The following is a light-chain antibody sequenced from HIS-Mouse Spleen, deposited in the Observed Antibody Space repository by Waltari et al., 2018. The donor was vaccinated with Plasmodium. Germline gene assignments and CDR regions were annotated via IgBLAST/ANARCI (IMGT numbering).Light chain of an antibody. J-gene: IGLJ2*01. V-gene: IGLV3-1*01. CDR1: KLGDKY. Sequence: SYELTQPPSVSVSPGQTASITCSGDKLGDKYACWFQQNPGQSPVLVIYQDSKRPSGIPERFSCSNSGNTATLTISGSQAMEEADYYCPAWDSSTVVFGGGTKLTVL. CDR2: QDS. CDR3: PAWDSSTVV.